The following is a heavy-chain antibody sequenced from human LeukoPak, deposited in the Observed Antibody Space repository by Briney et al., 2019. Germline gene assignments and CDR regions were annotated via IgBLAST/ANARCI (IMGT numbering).Heavy chain of an antibody. CDR1: GYTFTSYY. J-gene: IGHJ4*02. D-gene: IGHD3-22*01. CDR3: ARDTYPYYCDSSGSGHDY. CDR2: INPSGGST. Sequence: ASVKVSCKASGYTFTSYYMHWVRQAPGQGLEWMGIINPSGGSTSYAQKFQGRVTMTRDTSTSTVYMELSSLRSENTAVYYCARDTYPYYCDSSGSGHDYWGQGTLVTVSS. V-gene: IGHV1-46*01.